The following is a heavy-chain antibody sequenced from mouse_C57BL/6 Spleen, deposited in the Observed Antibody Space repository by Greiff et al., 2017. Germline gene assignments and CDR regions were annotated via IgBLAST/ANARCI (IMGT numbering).Heavy chain of an antibody. D-gene: IGHD2-10*02. Sequence: EVQLQESGPGLVKPSQSLSLTCSVTGYSITSGYYWNWIRQFPGNKLEWMGYISYDGSNNYNPSLKNRISITRDTSKNQFFLKLNSVTTEDTATDYCARGYGKRAMDDWGQGTSVTVSS. CDR2: ISYDGSN. J-gene: IGHJ4*01. V-gene: IGHV3-6*01. CDR1: GYSITSGYY. CDR3: ARGYGKRAMDD.